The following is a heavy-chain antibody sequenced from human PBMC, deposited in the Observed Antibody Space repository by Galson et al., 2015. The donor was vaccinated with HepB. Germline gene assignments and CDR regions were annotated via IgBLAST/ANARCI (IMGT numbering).Heavy chain of an antibody. J-gene: IGHJ4*02. Sequence: CAISGDSVSSHSAAWNWIRQSPSRGLEWLGRTYYRSKWYYGYAVSVKSRITINPDTSKNQFSLHLNSVTPEDTAVYYCARSTGDLDYWGQGTLVTVSS. CDR2: TYYRSKWYY. V-gene: IGHV6-1*01. D-gene: IGHD7-27*01. CDR3: ARSTGDLDY. CDR1: GDSVSSHSAA.